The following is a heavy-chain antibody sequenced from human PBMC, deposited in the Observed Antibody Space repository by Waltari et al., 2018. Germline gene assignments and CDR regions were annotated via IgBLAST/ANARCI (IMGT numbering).Heavy chain of an antibody. Sequence: QVQLRASGPGLVRSSETLSLSCTVSGHSVNNDFDWAWIRQSPGGGLEWIASIYHTGSTHYNSSLKSRVSISTDMSTKQFFLTLTHLTAADTAVYYCAEEGDFRAGLFESWGQGTLVSVSS. CDR1: GHSVNNDFD. CDR3: AEEGDFRAGLFES. J-gene: IGHJ4*02. D-gene: IGHD3-16*01. CDR2: IYHTGST. V-gene: IGHV4-38-2*02.